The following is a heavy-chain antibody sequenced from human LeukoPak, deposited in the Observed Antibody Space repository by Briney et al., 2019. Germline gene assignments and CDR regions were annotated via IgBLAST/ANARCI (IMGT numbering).Heavy chain of an antibody. CDR3: ARFCYTGTFCYYCGMDV. D-gene: IGHD2-2*02. Sequence: ASVKVSCKASGYTFTSYDINWVRQATGQGLEWMGWMNPNSGNTGYAQKFQGRVTMTRNTSISTAYMELSSLRSEDTAVYYCARFCYTGTFCYYCGMDVWGQGTTVTVSS. J-gene: IGHJ6*02. CDR2: MNPNSGNT. CDR1: GYTFTSYD. V-gene: IGHV1-8*01.